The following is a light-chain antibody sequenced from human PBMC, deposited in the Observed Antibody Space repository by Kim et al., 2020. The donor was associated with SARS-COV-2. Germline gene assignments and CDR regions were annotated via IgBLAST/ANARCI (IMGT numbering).Light chain of an antibody. CDR2: GKN. J-gene: IGLJ2*01. CDR1: SLRSYY. CDR3: NSRDSSGNHPVV. V-gene: IGLV3-19*01. Sequence: LGQTVRITCQGDSLRSYYASWYQQKPGQAPVLVIYGKNNRPSGIPDRFSGSSSGNTASLTITGAQAEDEADYYCNSRDSSGNHPVVFGGETQLTVL.